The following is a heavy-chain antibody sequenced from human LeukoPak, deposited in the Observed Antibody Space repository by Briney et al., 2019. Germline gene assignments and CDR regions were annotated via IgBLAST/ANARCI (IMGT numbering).Heavy chain of an antibody. Sequence: PGGSLRLSCAASGFTFSSYGMHWVRQAPGKGLEWVAVIWYDGSNKYYADSVKGRFTISRDNSKNTLYLQMNSLRAGDTAVYYCARGKYQLLSYWFDPWGQGTLVTVSS. V-gene: IGHV3-33*01. CDR2: IWYDGSNK. CDR1: GFTFSSYG. J-gene: IGHJ5*02. D-gene: IGHD2-2*01. CDR3: ARGKYQLLSYWFDP.